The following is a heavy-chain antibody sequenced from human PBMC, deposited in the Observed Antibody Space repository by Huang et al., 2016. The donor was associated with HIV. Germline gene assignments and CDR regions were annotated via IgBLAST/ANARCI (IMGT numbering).Heavy chain of an antibody. V-gene: IGHV5-51*01. CDR2: IYPDDSDT. D-gene: IGHD5-18*01. CDR3: ARLDTARNYYYYGLDV. J-gene: IGHJ6*02. CDR1: GYSFAKYW. Sequence: EEQLVQSGAEVKKPGESLKIYCEGSGYSFAKYWIGWVRQMPGKGLEWMGIIYPDDSDTRYSPSFRGQVSISADKSISTAYLQWSSLKASDTAMYYCARLDTARNYYYYGLDVWGQGTSVIVSS.